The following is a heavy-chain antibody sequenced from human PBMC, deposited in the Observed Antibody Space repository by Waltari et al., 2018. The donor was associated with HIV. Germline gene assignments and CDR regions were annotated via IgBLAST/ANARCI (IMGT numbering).Heavy chain of an antibody. Sequence: QVQLVQSGAELKTPGASVRISCATSGYTFNNYDITWVRQAPGQGLEWMEWIKPKTVNTGFVEGFEDRLNMTRNISSGTAYMDLTRLTNEDTARYYYTRSLSLRIAAPGADVWGQGTSLIVSS. V-gene: IGHV1-8*01. CDR2: IKPKTVNT. J-gene: IGHJ6*02. CDR1: GYTFNNYD. CDR3: TRSLSLRIAAPGADV. D-gene: IGHD6-13*01.